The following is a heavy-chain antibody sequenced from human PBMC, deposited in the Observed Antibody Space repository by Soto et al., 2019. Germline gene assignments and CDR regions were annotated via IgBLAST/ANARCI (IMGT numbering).Heavy chain of an antibody. CDR2: ISSSGSTI. CDR3: ARPCRYCNGGGPGNWFDP. J-gene: IGHJ5*02. D-gene: IGHD2-8*02. Sequence: QVQLVESGGGLVKPGRSLRLSCGASGYTFSDYDMSWIRQAPGKGLEWVSYISSSGSTIYYADSVMGRFTISRDNAKKSLYLHMNSLRAEDTAVYYCARPCRYCNGGGPGNWFDPWGQGTLVTVSS. CDR1: GYTFSDYD. V-gene: IGHV3-11*01.